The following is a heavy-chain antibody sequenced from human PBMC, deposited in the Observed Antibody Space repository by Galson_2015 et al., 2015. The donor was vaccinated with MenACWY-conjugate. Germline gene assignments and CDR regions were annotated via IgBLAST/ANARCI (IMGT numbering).Heavy chain of an antibody. CDR2: IKQDGGEK. J-gene: IGHJ4*02. D-gene: IGHD2-8*01. CDR3: ARKGNGLDY. V-gene: IGHV3-7*03. CDR1: GFTFSSYW. Sequence: SLRLSSAASGFTFSSYWMNWVRQAPGKGLEWVASIKQDGGEKYYVDSVKGRFTISRDNAKNSLYLQMNSLRAGDTAVYYCARKGNGLDYWGQGTLVTVSS.